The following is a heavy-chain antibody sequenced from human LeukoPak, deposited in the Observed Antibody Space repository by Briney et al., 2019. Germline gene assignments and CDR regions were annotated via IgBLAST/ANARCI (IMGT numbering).Heavy chain of an antibody. J-gene: IGHJ4*02. V-gene: IGHV1-46*01. D-gene: IGHD5-12*01. Sequence: ASVKVSCKASGYIFTNYYIHWVRQAPGQGLEWVGMINPSGGRSDYAQKFQGRLTMTRDTSTSTVYMELSSLRSEDTAIYYCARTYSGYDWGHDYWGQGTLVTVSS. CDR2: INPSGGRS. CDR3: ARTYSGYDWGHDY. CDR1: GYIFTNYY.